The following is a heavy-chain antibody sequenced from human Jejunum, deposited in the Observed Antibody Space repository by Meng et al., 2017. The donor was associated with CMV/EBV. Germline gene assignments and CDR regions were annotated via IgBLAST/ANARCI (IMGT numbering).Heavy chain of an antibody. Sequence: SCAASGFTFSIYEMDWVRQAPGKGLEWVSYISISGSDIQYADSVRGRFTISRDNAKNSVYLQMNSLRAEDTAIYYCASLWELEGYWGQGTLVTVSS. CDR3: ASLWELEGY. CDR2: ISISGSDI. J-gene: IGHJ4*02. D-gene: IGHD3-10*01. V-gene: IGHV3-48*03. CDR1: GFTFSIYE.